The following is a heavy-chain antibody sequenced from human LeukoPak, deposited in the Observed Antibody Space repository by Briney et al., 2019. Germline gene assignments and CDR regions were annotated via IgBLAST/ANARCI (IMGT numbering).Heavy chain of an antibody. CDR1: GGSISNRHYY. CDR2: IFYSGST. J-gene: IGHJ4*02. Sequence: SETLSLTCTVSGGSISNRHYYWGWIRQPPGKGLEWIGSIFYSGSTYDNPSLKSRVTISVDTSNNQFSLKLSSVTAADTAVYYCARQYDYPDYWGQGTLVTVSS. V-gene: IGHV4-39*01. CDR3: ARQYDYPDY.